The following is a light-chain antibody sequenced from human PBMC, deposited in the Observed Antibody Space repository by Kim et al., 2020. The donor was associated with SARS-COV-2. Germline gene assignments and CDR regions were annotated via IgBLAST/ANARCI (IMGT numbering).Light chain of an antibody. CDR1: QGISSA. Sequence: AIQLTQSPSSLSASVGDRVTITCRASQGISSALAWYQKKPGKPPKLLIYDASSLESGVPSRFSGSGSGTDFTLTISSLQPEDFATYYCQQFTNLYTFGQGTKLEI. V-gene: IGKV1D-13*01. J-gene: IGKJ2*01. CDR3: QQFTNLYT. CDR2: DAS.